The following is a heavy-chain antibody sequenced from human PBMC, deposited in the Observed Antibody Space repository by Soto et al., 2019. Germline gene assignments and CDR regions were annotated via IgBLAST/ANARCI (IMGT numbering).Heavy chain of an antibody. Sequence: SVKVSCKASGYTFTSYTIIWVRQAPGQGLEWMGRIIPILGIANYAQKFQGRVTITADKSTSTAYMELSSLRSEDTAVYYCARDLLSGWYNYWGQGTLVTVSS. V-gene: IGHV1-69*04. J-gene: IGHJ4*02. CDR2: IIPILGIA. D-gene: IGHD6-19*01. CDR1: GYTFTSYT. CDR3: ARDLLSGWYNY.